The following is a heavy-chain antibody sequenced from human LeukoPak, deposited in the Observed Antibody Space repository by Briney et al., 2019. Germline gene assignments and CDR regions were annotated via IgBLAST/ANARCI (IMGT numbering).Heavy chain of an antibody. CDR1: GFTFSSYE. V-gene: IGHV3-48*03. CDR2: INSSGSSI. D-gene: IGHD3-9*01. Sequence: GGSLRLSCAASGFTFSSYEMNWVRQAPGKGLEWVSYINSSGSSIYYADSVKGRFTISRDNAKNSLYLQMNSLRAEDTAVYYCARERGGRTYYDILTGYSYYFDYWGQGTLVTVSS. CDR3: ARERGGRTYYDILTGYSYYFDY. J-gene: IGHJ4*02.